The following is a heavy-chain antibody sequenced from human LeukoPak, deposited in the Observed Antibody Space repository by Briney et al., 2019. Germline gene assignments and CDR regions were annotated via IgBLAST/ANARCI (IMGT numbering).Heavy chain of an antibody. CDR2: IIPIFGTA. J-gene: IGHJ6*02. Sequence: SVKVSCKASGYTFTSYGISWVRQAPGQGLEWMGGIIPIFGTANYAQKFQGRVTITADESTSTAYMELSSLRSEDTAVYYCARVRRKFPDSIYYYYGMDVWGQGTTVTVSS. CDR3: ARVRRKFPDSIYYYYGMDV. D-gene: IGHD2-21*01. CDR1: GYTFTSYG. V-gene: IGHV1-69*13.